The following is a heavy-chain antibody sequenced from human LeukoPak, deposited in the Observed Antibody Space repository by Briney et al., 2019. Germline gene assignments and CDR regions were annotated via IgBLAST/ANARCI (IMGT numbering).Heavy chain of an antibody. CDR2: MSYSDST. V-gene: IGHV4-39*01. D-gene: IGHD3-22*01. Sequence: SETLSLTCTVSGGSISSRYYYWGWIRQPPGKGLEGIGSMSYSDSTYYNPSRKSRVSISGASSKNQFYLKLRSVTAADTDVYYCARQRRHGDSSGHDYDYWGQGTLVTVSS. J-gene: IGHJ4*02. CDR3: ARQRRHGDSSGHDYDY. CDR1: GGSISSRYYY.